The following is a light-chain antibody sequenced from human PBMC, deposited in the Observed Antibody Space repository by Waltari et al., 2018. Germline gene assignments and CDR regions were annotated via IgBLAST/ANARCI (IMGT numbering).Light chain of an antibody. Sequence: SYVLTQPPSVSVAPGQTATITCGGDNIGSKSVHWYQKKPGQAPVLVICADSDRPSGIPERLAGSNSDNTATLSINRVEAGDEADYYCQVWDSSSDHWLFGGGTELTVL. V-gene: IGLV3-21*02. J-gene: IGLJ3*02. CDR2: ADS. CDR1: NIGSKS. CDR3: QVWDSSSDHWL.